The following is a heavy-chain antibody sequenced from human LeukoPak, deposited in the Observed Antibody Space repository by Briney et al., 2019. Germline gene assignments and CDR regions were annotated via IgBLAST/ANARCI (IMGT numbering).Heavy chain of an antibody. CDR2: IYSTGST. CDR1: GGSISSYY. D-gene: IGHD6-13*01. CDR3: ARQIASAGTAGFDF. J-gene: IGHJ4*02. Sequence: SETLSLTCTVSGGSISSYYWSWIRQPAGKGLEWIGRIYSTGSTNYNPSLKSRVTMSVNTSKNQFSLRLRSVTAADTAVYYCARQIASAGTAGFDFWGQGALVTVSS. V-gene: IGHV4-4*07.